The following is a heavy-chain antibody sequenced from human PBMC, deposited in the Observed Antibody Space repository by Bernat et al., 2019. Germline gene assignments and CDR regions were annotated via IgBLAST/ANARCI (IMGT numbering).Heavy chain of an antibody. CDR1: GFTFSSYW. D-gene: IGHD3-10*01. V-gene: IGHV3-7*04. Sequence: EVQLLESGGGLVQPGGSLRLSCAASGFTFSSYWMSWVRQAPGQGLEWVANIKQDGSKKYYVDSVKGRFTISRDNAKNSLYLQMNSLRAEDTAVDYWARDRDVHGGWFDPWGQGTLVTVSS. CDR3: ARDRDVHGGWFDP. J-gene: IGHJ5*02. CDR2: IKQDGSKK.